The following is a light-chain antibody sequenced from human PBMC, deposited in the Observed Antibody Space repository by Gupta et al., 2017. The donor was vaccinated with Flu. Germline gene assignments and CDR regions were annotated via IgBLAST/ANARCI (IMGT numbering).Light chain of an antibody. CDR3: QQYGSSHRT. CDR2: GAS. Sequence: EIVLTPSPGPLSLSPGERATLSCRASQSVSSSYLAWYQQKPVQAPRLLIYGASSRATGIPDRFSGSGSGTDFTLTISRLEPEDFAVYYCQQYGSSHRTFGQGTKVEIK. CDR1: QSVSSSY. V-gene: IGKV3-20*01. J-gene: IGKJ1*01.